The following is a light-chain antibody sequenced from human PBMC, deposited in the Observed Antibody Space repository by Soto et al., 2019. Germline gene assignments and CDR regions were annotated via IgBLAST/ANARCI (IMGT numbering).Light chain of an antibody. CDR3: QQRSNWPLT. CDR2: DAS. V-gene: IGKV3-11*01. J-gene: IGKJ4*01. Sequence: EIVLTQSPATLSLSPGERATLSCRASQSVSSYLAWYQQKPGQAPRLLIYDASNMATGIPARFSGSESGTAFTLPISSLEPEDFAVYYCQQRSNWPLTFGGGTKVEIK. CDR1: QSVSSY.